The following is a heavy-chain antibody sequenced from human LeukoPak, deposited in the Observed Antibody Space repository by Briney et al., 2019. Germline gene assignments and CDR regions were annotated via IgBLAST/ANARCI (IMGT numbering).Heavy chain of an antibody. CDR1: GGSISSSYW. V-gene: IGHV4-4*02. J-gene: IGHJ6*04. D-gene: IGHD6-13*01. Sequence: SETLSLTCAVSGGSISSSYWWSWVRQPPGKGLEWIGEIYHSGSTNYNPSLKSRVTISVDKSKNQFSLKLSSVTAADTAVYYCARLNLSNLAAAGSYYYGMDVWGKGTTVTVSS. CDR3: ARLNLSNLAAAGSYYYGMDV. CDR2: IYHSGST.